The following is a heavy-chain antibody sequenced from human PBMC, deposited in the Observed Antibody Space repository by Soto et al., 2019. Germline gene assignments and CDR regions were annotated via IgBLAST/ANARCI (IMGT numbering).Heavy chain of an antibody. D-gene: IGHD3-3*01. CDR2: IWYDGSNK. J-gene: IGHJ6*02. Sequence: PGRSLRLSCAASGFTFSSYGMHWVRQAPGKGLEWVAVIWYDGSNKYYADSVKGRFTISRDNAKNSLYLQMNSLRAEDTAVYYCAGDPAIFGVVIDRYGMDVWGQGTTVTVSS. CDR1: GFTFSSYG. V-gene: IGHV3-33*01. CDR3: AGDPAIFGVVIDRYGMDV.